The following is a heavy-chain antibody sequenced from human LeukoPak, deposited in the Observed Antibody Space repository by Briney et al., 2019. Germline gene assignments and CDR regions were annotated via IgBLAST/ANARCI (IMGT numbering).Heavy chain of an antibody. CDR1: GFTFGDYA. V-gene: IGHV3-49*05. CDR3: TRDKEWLRDFDY. D-gene: IGHD5-12*01. Sequence: KPGRSLRLSCTASGFTFGDYAMSWFRQAPGKGLEWVGFIRSKAYGGTTEYAASVKGRFTISRDDSKSIAHLQMNSLKTEDTAVYYCTRDKEWLRDFDYWGQGTLVTVSS. CDR2: IRSKAYGGTT. J-gene: IGHJ4*02.